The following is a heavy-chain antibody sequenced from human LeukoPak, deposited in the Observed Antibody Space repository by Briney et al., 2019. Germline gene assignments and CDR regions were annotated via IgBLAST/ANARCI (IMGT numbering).Heavy chain of an antibody. D-gene: IGHD5-18*01. CDR2: INHSGST. Sequence: PSETLPLTCAVYGGSFSGYYWSWIRQPPGKGLEWIGEINHSGSTNYNPSLKSRVTMSGDTSKNQFSLKLSSVTAADTAVYFCARVGYSYVINDWSRTGLGAYPTKYYYHMDVWGKGTTVTVSS. V-gene: IGHV4-34*01. CDR3: ARVGYSYVINDWSRTGLGAYPTKYYYHMDV. J-gene: IGHJ6*03. CDR1: GGSFSGYY.